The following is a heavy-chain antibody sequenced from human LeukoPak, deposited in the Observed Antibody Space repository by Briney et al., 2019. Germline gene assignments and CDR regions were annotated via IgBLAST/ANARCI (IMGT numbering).Heavy chain of an antibody. J-gene: IGHJ3*02. CDR1: GFTFSSYA. V-gene: IGHV3-30-3*02. CDR3: AKRQTDFPGAFDI. D-gene: IGHD3-3*01. Sequence: PGRSLRLSCAASGFTFSSYAMHWVRQAPGKGLEWVAVISYDGSNKYYAASVKGRCTISRDNSKNTLYLQMNGLRAEDTAVYYCAKRQTDFPGAFDIWGQGTKVTVSS. CDR2: ISYDGSNK.